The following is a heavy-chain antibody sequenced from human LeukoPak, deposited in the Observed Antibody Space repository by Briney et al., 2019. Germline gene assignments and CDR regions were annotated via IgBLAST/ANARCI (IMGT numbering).Heavy chain of an antibody. CDR1: GDSVSSNTTA. J-gene: IGHJ4*02. D-gene: IGHD6-13*01. Sequence: SQTLSLTCAISGDSVSSNTTAWNWIRQSPSRGLEWLGRTYYRSKWYYEYAISVRSRITINPDTSKNQFSLQLNSVTPEDTAVYCCTKGYSMSYWGLGTLVTVSS. CDR2: TYYRSKWYY. V-gene: IGHV6-1*01. CDR3: TKGYSMSY.